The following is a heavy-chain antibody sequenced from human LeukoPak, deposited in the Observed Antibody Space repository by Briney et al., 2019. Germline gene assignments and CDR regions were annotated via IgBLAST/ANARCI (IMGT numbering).Heavy chain of an antibody. D-gene: IGHD3-10*01. CDR3: ASRTMVRGVIRVF. Sequence: GGSLRLSCAASGFTFSSYSMNWVRQAPGKGLEWVSSISSSSSYIYYADSVKGRFTISRDNAKNSLYLQMNSLRAEDTAVYYCASRTMVRGVIRVFRGQGTLVTVSS. J-gene: IGHJ4*02. V-gene: IGHV3-21*01. CDR2: ISSSSSYI. CDR1: GFTFSSYS.